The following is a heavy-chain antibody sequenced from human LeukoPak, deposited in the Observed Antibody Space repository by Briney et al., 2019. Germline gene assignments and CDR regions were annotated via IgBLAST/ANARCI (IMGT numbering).Heavy chain of an antibody. Sequence: GGSLRLPCAASGFTFSDYYMTWIRQAPGKRLERVSYISSSGNTIYYAESVKGRFTISRDNGKNSLYLQMSRLRAEDTAVYYCARDGVKTSVSTRRYYMDVWGKGTTVTVSS. CDR2: ISSSGNTI. D-gene: IGHD4-11*01. J-gene: IGHJ6*03. V-gene: IGHV3-11*04. CDR3: ARDGVKTSVSTRRYYMDV. CDR1: GFTFSDYY.